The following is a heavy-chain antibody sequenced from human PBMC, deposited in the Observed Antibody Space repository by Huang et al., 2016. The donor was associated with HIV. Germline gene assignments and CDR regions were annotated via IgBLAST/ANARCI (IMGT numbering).Heavy chain of an antibody. CDR2: LYYTGKS. D-gene: IGHD3-3*01. J-gene: IGHJ2*01. CDR1: GGSINTGRYY. V-gene: IGHV4-39*01. Sequence: QMRFQESGPGLVKPSGTLSLTCNVSGGSINTGRYYWGWIRPPPGKGLEWVVSLYYTGKSHYDPSLKGRLTMSADTSKNQFALNLSSVTAADTAIYYCARNHDFWRGRMFAISYFDVWGRGTLVTVAS. CDR3: ARNHDFWRGRMFAISYFDV.